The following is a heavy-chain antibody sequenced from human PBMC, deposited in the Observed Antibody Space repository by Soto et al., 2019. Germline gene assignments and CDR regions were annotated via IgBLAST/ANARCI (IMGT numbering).Heavy chain of an antibody. Sequence: QVQLVESGGGVVQPGRPLRLACAATGFTFSSYGMHWVRQAPGKGLEWVAVIWYDGSNKYYADSVKGRFTISRDNSKNTLYLQMNSLRAEDTAVYYCASGVRGGPGGLDAFDICGQGTMVTVSS. D-gene: IGHD3-10*01. V-gene: IGHV3-33*01. CDR1: GFTFSSYG. CDR2: IWYDGSNK. J-gene: IGHJ3*02. CDR3: ASGVRGGPGGLDAFDI.